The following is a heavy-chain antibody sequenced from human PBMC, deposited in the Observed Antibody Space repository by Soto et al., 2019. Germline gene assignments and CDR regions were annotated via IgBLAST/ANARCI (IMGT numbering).Heavy chain of an antibody. CDR3: ARDWGDSNIFGVVLWGESRSDY. V-gene: IGHV1-18*01. CDR1: GYTFTSYG. CDR2: ISAYNGNT. J-gene: IGHJ4*02. Sequence: GASVKVSCKASGYTFTSYGGSWVRQSPGQGLEWMGWISAYNGNTNYAQKLQGRVTMTTDTSTSTAYMELRSLRSDDTAVYYCARDWGDSNIFGVVLWGESRSDYWGQGTLVTVSS. D-gene: IGHD3-3*02.